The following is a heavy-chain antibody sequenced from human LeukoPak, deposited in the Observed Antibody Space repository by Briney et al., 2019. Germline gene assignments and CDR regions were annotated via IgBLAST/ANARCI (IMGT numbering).Heavy chain of an antibody. V-gene: IGHV4-34*01. CDR2: INHSGST. D-gene: IGHD2-2*01. J-gene: IGHJ4*02. Sequence: SETLSLTCAVYGGSFSGYYWSWIRQPPGKGLEWIREINHSGSTNYNPSLKSRVTISVDTSKNQFSLKLSSVTAADTAVYYCARGGAGYCSSTSCRRGYSYGIYDYWGQGTLVTVSS. CDR1: GGSFSGYY. CDR3: ARGGAGYCSSTSCRRGYSYGIYDY.